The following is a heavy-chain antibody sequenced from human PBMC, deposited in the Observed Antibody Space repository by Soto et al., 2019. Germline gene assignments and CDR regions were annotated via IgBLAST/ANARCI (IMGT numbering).Heavy chain of an antibody. Sequence: SQTLSLTCANSGDSVSSTSAAWNWIRQSPSRGLEWLGRTYYRSKWYNDYAVSVKSRITINPDTSKNQFSLQLNSVTPEDTAVYYCARMNCSSTSCYGLGAFDIWGQGTMVTVSS. D-gene: IGHD2-2*01. J-gene: IGHJ3*02. V-gene: IGHV6-1*01. CDR3: ARMNCSSTSCYGLGAFDI. CDR1: GDSVSSTSAA. CDR2: TYYRSKWYN.